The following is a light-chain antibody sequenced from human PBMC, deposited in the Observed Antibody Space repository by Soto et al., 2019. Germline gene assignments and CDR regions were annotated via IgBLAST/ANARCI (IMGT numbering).Light chain of an antibody. J-gene: IGLJ1*01. V-gene: IGLV2-14*03. CDR3: SSYTSTTTNV. CDR1: SSDVGGFNS. CDR2: DVV. Sequence: QSALTQPASVSGSPGQSITISCTGTSSDVGGFNSVSWYQLRPGTAPKLILYDVVDRPSGVSYRFSGSKSGNTASLAISGLPAADEADYFCSSYTSTTTNVFGSGTKLTVL.